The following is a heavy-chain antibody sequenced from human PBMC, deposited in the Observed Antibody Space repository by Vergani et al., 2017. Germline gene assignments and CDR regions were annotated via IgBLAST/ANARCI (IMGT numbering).Heavy chain of an antibody. D-gene: IGHD3-3*01. CDR3: ASTAFWSGYLQHDAFDI. V-gene: IGHV1-69*01. J-gene: IGHJ3*02. CDR1: GGTFSSYA. Sequence: QVQLVQSGAEVQKPGSSVKVSCKASGGTFSSYAISWVRQAPGQGLEWMGGIIPIFGTANYAQKFQGRVTITADESTSTAYMELSSLRSEDTAVYYCASTAFWSGYLQHDAFDIWGQGTMVTVSS. CDR2: IIPIFGTA.